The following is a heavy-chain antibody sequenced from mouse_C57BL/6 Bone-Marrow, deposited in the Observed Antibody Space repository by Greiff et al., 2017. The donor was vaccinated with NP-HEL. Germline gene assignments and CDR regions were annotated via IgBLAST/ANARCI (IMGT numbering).Heavy chain of an antibody. CDR2: IHPSDSDT. CDR3: AISSPGSCYCDY. CDR1: GYTFTSYW. Sequence: VQLQQPGAELVKPGASVKVSCKASGYTFTSYWMHWVKQRPGQGLEWIGRIHPSDSDTNYNQKFKGKATLTVDQSSSTAYMQLSSLTSEDSAVYYCAISSPGSCYCDYWGQGTTLTVSS. D-gene: IGHD3-2*02. J-gene: IGHJ2*01. V-gene: IGHV1-74*01.